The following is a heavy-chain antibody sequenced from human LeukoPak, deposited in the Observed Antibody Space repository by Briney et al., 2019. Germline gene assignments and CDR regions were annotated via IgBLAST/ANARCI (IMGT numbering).Heavy chain of an antibody. CDR1: GFTLSSYA. V-gene: IGHV3-7*01. CDR2: IKQDGSEK. CDR3: ARDLADSSGWYVTSWYFDY. J-gene: IGHJ4*02. Sequence: WGSLRLSCAASGFTLSSYAMSWVRQAPGRGLEWVANIKQDGSEKYYVDSVKGRFTISRDNAKNSLYLQMNSLRAEDTAVYYCARDLADSSGWYVTSWYFDYWGQGTLVTVSS. D-gene: IGHD6-19*01.